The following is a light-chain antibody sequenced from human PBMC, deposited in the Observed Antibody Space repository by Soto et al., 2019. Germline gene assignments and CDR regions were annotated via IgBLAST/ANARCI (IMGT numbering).Light chain of an antibody. Sequence: EVVLTQPPATLSLSPGERATLSCRASQSVASYLAWYQQRPGQAPRLLISDASKRATGIPGRISGSGSGTDFTLTISSLEPEDFAVYYCQQRSNWPRTFGQGTRVDIK. V-gene: IGKV3-11*01. CDR3: QQRSNWPRT. CDR2: DAS. J-gene: IGKJ1*01. CDR1: QSVASY.